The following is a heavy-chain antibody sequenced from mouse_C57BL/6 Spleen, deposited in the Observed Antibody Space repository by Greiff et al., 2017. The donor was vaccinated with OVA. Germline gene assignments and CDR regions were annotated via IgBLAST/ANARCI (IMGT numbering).Heavy chain of an antibody. Sequence: QVQLQQPGAELVMPGASVKLSCKASGYTFTSYWMHWVKQRPGQGLEWIGEIDPSDSYTNYNQKFKGKSTLTEDKSSSTAYMQLSSLTSEDSAVYYCARGYLSSYAMDYWGQGTSVTVSS. CDR1: GYTFTSYW. CDR2: IDPSDSYT. CDR3: ARGYLSSYAMDY. D-gene: IGHD2-3*01. J-gene: IGHJ4*01. V-gene: IGHV1-69*01.